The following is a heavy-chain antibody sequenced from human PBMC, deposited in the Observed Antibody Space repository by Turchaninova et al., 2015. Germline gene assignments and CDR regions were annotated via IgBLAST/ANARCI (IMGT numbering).Heavy chain of an antibody. V-gene: IGHV1-46*01. CDR1: GYNFTSHY. CDR2: INPSGGST. Sequence: QVQLVQAGVEVKKPGASVKVSCKASGYNFTSHYLHWVRQAPGQGLEGLGIINPSGGSTAYAQKFQDRLTITRDTSTSTVYMELSSLRSEDTAVYYCARDPRGGSSSYFDYWGQGTLVIVSS. D-gene: IGHD6-6*01. J-gene: IGHJ4*02. CDR3: ARDPRGGSSSYFDY.